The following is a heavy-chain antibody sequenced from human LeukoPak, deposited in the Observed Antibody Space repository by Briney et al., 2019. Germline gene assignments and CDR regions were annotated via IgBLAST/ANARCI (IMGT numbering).Heavy chain of an antibody. CDR1: GYTFTTCA. D-gene: IGHD6-19*01. Sequence: ASVKVSCKTSGYTFTTCAVHWVRQAPGQRLEWMGWIHADSGNTKYSQKLQGRVAIARDTSASTIYMELTSLRIEDTAVSFCTIGLAGDWDAFDIWGLGTMVTVSS. V-gene: IGHV1-3*01. CDR2: IHADSGNT. CDR3: TIGLAGDWDAFDI. J-gene: IGHJ3*02.